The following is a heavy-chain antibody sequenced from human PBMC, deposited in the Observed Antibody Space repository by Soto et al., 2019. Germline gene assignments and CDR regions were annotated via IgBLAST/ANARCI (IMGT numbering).Heavy chain of an antibody. CDR1: GYTFTSYD. CDR2: MNPNSGNT. CDR3: ARMNVLMVYAKLSHWFDP. V-gene: IGHV1-8*01. D-gene: IGHD2-8*01. J-gene: IGHJ5*02. Sequence: GASVKVSCKASGYTFTSYDINWVRQATGQGLEWMGWMNPNSGNTGYAQKFQGRVTMTRNTSISTAYMELSSLRSEDTAVYYCARMNVLMVYAKLSHWFDPWGQGTLVTVS.